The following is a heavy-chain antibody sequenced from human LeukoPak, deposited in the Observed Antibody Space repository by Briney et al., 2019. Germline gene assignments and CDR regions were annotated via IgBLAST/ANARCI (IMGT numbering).Heavy chain of an antibody. V-gene: IGHV3-11*01. CDR2: ITSSGSTI. D-gene: IGHD5-24*01. Sequence: GGSLRLSCAASGFTFSDYYMSWIRQAPGKGLEWVSYITSSGSTIYYADSVKGRFTISRDNAKNSPYLQMSSLRAEDTAVYYCASRNVYNSAYWGQGTLVTVSS. J-gene: IGHJ4*02. CDR1: GFTFSDYY. CDR3: ASRNVYNSAY.